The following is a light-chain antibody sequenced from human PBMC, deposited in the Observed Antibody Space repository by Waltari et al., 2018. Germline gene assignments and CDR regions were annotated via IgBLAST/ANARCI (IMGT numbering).Light chain of an antibody. J-gene: IGLJ2*01. CDR2: ENK. CDR1: SSSIGSNY. CDR3: GTWDSSLGAGV. V-gene: IGLV1-51*02. Sequence: QSVLTQPPSVSAAPGQKVTISCSGSSSSIGSNYVSWFQQLPGTAPKLLIYENKKRPSGIPDRFSGSKSGTSATLGITGLQTGDEADYYCGTWDSSLGAGVFGGGTKLAVL.